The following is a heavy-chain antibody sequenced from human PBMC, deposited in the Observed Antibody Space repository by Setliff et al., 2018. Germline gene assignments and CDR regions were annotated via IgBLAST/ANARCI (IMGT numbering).Heavy chain of an antibody. V-gene: IGHV1-8*02. D-gene: IGHD7-27*01. CDR2: VNPNSGNT. Sequence: ASVKVSCKASGYTFTRYDINWMRQASGQGLEWMGWVNPNSGNTGSTQKFQGRVTMTRSTSTSTAYMELSRLTSEDTAVYFCARGWAALGIIGYWGQGTLVTVSS. CDR3: ARGWAALGIIGY. CDR1: GYTFTRYD. J-gene: IGHJ4*02.